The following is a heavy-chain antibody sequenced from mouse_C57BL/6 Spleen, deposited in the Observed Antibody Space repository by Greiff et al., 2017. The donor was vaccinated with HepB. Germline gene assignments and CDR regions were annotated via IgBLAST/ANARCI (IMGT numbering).Heavy chain of an antibody. Sequence: QVQLQQPGAELVRPGSSVKLSCKASGYTFTSYWMHWVKQRPIQGLEWIGNIDPSDSETHYNQKFKDKATLTVDKSSSTAYMQLSSLTSEDSAVYYCAREGITTVVATNYYAMDYWGQGTSVTVSS. CDR1: GYTFTSYW. D-gene: IGHD1-1*01. CDR2: IDPSDSET. J-gene: IGHJ4*01. V-gene: IGHV1-52*01. CDR3: AREGITTVVATNYYAMDY.